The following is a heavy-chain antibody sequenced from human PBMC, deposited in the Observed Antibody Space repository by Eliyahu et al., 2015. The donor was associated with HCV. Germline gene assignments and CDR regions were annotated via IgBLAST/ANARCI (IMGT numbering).Heavy chain of an antibody. V-gene: IGHV3-23*01. Sequence: EVQLLESGGGLAQPGGSLRLSCAASGFSFSSYDMGXGPQGPGKGLGWVXLIDTGGNTYYADSVKGRFTISRDNSKDTLSLQVISLRAEDTAVYYCVKRPGSPTNWFDPWGQGALVTVSS. J-gene: IGHJ5*02. CDR1: GFSFSSYD. CDR2: IDTGGNT. CDR3: VKRPGSPTNWFDP. D-gene: IGHD3-10*01.